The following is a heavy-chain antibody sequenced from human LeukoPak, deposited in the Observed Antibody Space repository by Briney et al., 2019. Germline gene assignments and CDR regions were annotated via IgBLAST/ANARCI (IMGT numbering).Heavy chain of an antibody. CDR3: ARDQEGFDY. V-gene: IGHV1-46*01. Sequence: ASVKVSCKASGYTFTNNYLYWVRQAPGQGLEWMGMIYPRDGSTSYAQNFQGRVTVTRDTSTTTVHMELRGLRSEDTAVYYCARDQEGFDYWGQGTVVTVSS. J-gene: IGHJ4*02. CDR1: GYTFTNNY. CDR2: IYPRDGST.